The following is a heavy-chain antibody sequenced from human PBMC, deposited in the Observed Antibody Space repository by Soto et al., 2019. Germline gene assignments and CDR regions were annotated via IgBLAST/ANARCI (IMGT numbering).Heavy chain of an antibody. D-gene: IGHD3-9*01. V-gene: IGHV2-5*02. CDR3: ARGVLTTYYSPFFDY. CDR2: IYWDDDK. J-gene: IGHJ4*02. CDR1: GVSLSTSGVG. Sequence: QITLKESGPTLVKPTQTLTLTCTFSGVSLSTSGVGVGWIRQPPGKALEWLAVIYWDDDKRYSRSLKSRLTITKDSSKNQVVLTLTNVDTVDTATYYCARGVLTTYYSPFFDYWGQGTLVTVSS.